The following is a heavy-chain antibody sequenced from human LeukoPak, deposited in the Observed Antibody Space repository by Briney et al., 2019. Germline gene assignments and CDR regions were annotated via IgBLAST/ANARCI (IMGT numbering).Heavy chain of an antibody. CDR3: ARGAMATTPFFDY. D-gene: IGHD5-24*01. Sequence: PSETLSLTCPVSGGSISNYYYWTWIRQPPGKGLEWIGYVYYTGSTNFNPSLKSRVTMSLDTSRNQFSLKLTSLTAADTAVYYCARGAMATTPFFDYWGQGTLVTDSS. CDR2: VYYTGST. CDR1: GGSISNYY. V-gene: IGHV4-59*01. J-gene: IGHJ4*02.